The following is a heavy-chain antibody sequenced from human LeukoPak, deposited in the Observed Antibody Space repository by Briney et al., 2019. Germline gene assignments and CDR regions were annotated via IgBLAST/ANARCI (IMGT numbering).Heavy chain of an antibody. CDR3: ARWRYSGSYGGDY. CDR1: GGTFSSYA. J-gene: IGHJ4*02. V-gene: IGHV1-69*04. D-gene: IGHD1-26*01. CDR2: IIPILGIA. Sequence: SVKVSCKASGGTFSSYAISWVRQAPGQGLEWMGRIIPILGIANYAQKFQGRVTITADKSTSTAYMELSCLRSEDTAVYYCARWRYSGSYGGDYWGQGTLVTVSS.